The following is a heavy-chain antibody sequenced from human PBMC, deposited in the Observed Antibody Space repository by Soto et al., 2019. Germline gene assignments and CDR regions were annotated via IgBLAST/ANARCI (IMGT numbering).Heavy chain of an antibody. J-gene: IGHJ5*02. CDR1: GGSFSGYY. D-gene: IGHD5-18*01. Sequence: PSETLSLTCAVYGGSFSGYYWSWIRQPPGKGLEWIGEINHSGSTNYNPSLKSRVTISVDTSKNQFSLKLSSVTAADTAVYYCARGRRVDTAIWFDPWGQGTLVTVSS. CDR2: INHSGST. CDR3: ARGRRVDTAIWFDP. V-gene: IGHV4-34*01.